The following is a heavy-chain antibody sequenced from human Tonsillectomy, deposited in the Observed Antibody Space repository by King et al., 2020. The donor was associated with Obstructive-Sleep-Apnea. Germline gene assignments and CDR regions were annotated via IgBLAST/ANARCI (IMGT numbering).Heavy chain of an antibody. CDR2: ISSSSSTI. CDR3: AREYGSGSSYGMDV. Sequence: VQLVESGGGLVQPGGSLRLSCAGSGFTFSNCSINWVRQAPGKGLEWVSHISSSSSTIYYADSVKGRISISRDYAKNSLYLQMNSLRAEDTAVYYCAREYGSGSSYGMDVWGQGTTVTVSS. CDR1: GFTFSNCS. D-gene: IGHD3-10*01. J-gene: IGHJ6*02. V-gene: IGHV3-48*04.